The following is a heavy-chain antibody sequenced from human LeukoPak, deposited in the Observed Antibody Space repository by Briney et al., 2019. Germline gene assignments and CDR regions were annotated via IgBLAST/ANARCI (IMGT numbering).Heavy chain of an antibody. CDR3: ARSGDRALNFDY. D-gene: IGHD7-27*01. Sequence: ASVKVSCKASGGTFSSYAISWVRQAPGQGLEWMGRIIPILGIANYAQKFQGRVTITADKSTSTAYMELSSLRSEDTAVYYCARSGDRALNFDYWGQGTLVTVSS. J-gene: IGHJ4*02. CDR2: IIPILGIA. V-gene: IGHV1-69*04. CDR1: GGTFSSYA.